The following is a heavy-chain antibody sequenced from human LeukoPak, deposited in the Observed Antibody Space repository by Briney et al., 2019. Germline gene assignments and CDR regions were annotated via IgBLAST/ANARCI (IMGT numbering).Heavy chain of an antibody. Sequence: KPSETLSLTCTVSGGSISSSSDYGGWIRQPPGEGLEWIGGINYGGSTYYNPSLKSRVTISVDTSKNQLSLRLSSVTAADTAVYYCAAKGNGYSGSYVFAQWGQGTLVTVSS. CDR3: AAKGNGYSGSYVFAQ. CDR1: GGSISSSSDY. CDR2: INYGGST. J-gene: IGHJ4*02. D-gene: IGHD1-26*01. V-gene: IGHV4-39*07.